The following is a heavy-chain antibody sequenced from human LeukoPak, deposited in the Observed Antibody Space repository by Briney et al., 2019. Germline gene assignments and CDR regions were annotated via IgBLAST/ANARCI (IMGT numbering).Heavy chain of an antibody. Sequence: GGSLRLSCAASGFTFSSYAMHWVRQAPGKGLEWVAVISYDGSNKYYADSVKGRFTISRDNSKNTLYLQMNSLRAEDTAVCYCARAPQIVVVIDYWGQGTLVTVSS. V-gene: IGHV3-30-3*01. CDR2: ISYDGSNK. CDR3: ARAPQIVVVIDY. J-gene: IGHJ4*02. CDR1: GFTFSSYA. D-gene: IGHD3-22*01.